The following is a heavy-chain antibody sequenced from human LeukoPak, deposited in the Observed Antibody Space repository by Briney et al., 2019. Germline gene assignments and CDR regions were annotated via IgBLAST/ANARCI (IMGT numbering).Heavy chain of an antibody. CDR1: GGSISSSKHY. D-gene: IGHD2-2*01. Sequence: SETMSLTCTVSGGSISSSKHYWAWIGQPPGKGLEWIGSIYYTGGTFDSPSLKSRVTLNVDASNNQFSLNLNTVTAADTAVYFCAREEASAADSWGQGTLVTVSS. V-gene: IGHV4-39*01. J-gene: IGHJ5*02. CDR3: AREEASAADS. CDR2: IYYTGGT.